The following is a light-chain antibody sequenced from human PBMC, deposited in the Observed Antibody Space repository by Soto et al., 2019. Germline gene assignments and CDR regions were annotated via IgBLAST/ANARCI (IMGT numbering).Light chain of an antibody. Sequence: QSVLTQPASVSGSPGQSIAISCTGTFSDVGGYDYVSWYQQHPDKAPKLMIYEVTKRPSGVSNRFSGSKSGNTASLPISGLQPEDEADYYCSSHTSGSTRVFGSGTKLTVL. J-gene: IGLJ1*01. CDR2: EVT. CDR3: SSHTSGSTRV. CDR1: FSDVGGYDY. V-gene: IGLV2-14*01.